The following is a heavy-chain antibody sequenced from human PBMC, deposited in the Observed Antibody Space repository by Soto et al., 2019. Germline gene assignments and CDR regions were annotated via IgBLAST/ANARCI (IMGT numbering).Heavy chain of an antibody. Sequence: EVQLLEAGGGLVQPGGSLRLSCAASGFTFNNYVMSWVRQAPGKGLEWVSVISGSGGSTYYADSVKGRFTISRDNSKNTLYLQMNSLIAEDTAIYYCAKTPSMQLWWWFAPWGQGTLVTVSS. D-gene: IGHD5-18*01. J-gene: IGHJ5*02. CDR1: GFTFNNYV. CDR3: AKTPSMQLWWWFAP. V-gene: IGHV3-23*01. CDR2: ISGSGGST.